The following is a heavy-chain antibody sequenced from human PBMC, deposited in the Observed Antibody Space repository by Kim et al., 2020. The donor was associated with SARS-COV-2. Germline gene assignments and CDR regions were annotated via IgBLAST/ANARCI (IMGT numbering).Heavy chain of an antibody. V-gene: IGHV4-39*01. Sequence: SETLSLTCTVSGGSISSSSYYWGWIRQPPGKGLEWIGSIYYSGSTYYNPSLKSRVTISVDTSKNQFSLKLSSVTAADTAVYYCARGAILEWLLSGYYFDYWGQGTLVTVSS. CDR3: ARGAILEWLLSGYYFDY. D-gene: IGHD3-3*02. CDR2: IYYSGST. J-gene: IGHJ4*02. CDR1: GGSISSSSYY.